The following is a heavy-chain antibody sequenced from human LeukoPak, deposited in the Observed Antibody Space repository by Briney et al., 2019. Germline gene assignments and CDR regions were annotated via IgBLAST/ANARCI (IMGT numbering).Heavy chain of an antibody. V-gene: IGHV1-46*01. J-gene: IGHJ4*02. CDR1: RSTFTNFY. D-gene: IGHD4-17*01. CDR3: TLFDYGDYDY. Sequence: ASVKVSCKASRSTFTNFYIHWVRQAPGQGFEWMGIINSFGGSITYAQKFQGRVTMTRDTSTSTVYMELSSLRPEDTGVYYCTLFDYGDYDYWGQGTLVTVSS. CDR2: INSFGGSI.